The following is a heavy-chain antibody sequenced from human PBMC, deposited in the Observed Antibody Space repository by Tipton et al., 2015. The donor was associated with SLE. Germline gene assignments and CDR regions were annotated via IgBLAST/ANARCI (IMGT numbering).Heavy chain of an antibody. V-gene: IGHV3-30*04. Sequence: SLRLSCAASGFTFSSYAMHWVRQAPGKGLEWVAVISYDGSNKYYADSVKGRFTISRDNSKNTLYLQMNSLRAEDTAVYYCATEGGSYLFDYWGQGTLVTVSS. CDR1: GFTFSSYA. CDR3: ATEGGSYLFDY. J-gene: IGHJ4*02. CDR2: ISYDGSNK. D-gene: IGHD1-26*01.